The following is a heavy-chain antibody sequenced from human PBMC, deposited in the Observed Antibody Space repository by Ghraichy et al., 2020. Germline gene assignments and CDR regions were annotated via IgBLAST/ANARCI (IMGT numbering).Heavy chain of an antibody. CDR2: ISTSSNYI. V-gene: IGHV3-21*04. J-gene: IGHJ6*02. CDR1: GFNFSTYN. D-gene: IGHD6-6*01. Sequence: GESLNISCAASGFNFSTYNINWVRQTPGKGLEWISSISTSSNYIYYADSVRGRFTVSRDNAKNLLFLQMSSLRAEDTAVYYCAKGIATRPHYYYAMDVWGQGTTVTVSS. CDR3: AKGIATRPHYYYAMDV.